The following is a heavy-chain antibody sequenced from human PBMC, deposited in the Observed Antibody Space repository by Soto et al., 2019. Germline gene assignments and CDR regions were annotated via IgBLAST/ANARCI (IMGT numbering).Heavy chain of an antibody. CDR2: IYYSGST. CDR3: ASSRGDYDFWSGYQTYYYYGMDV. CDR1: GGSISSYY. V-gene: IGHV4-59*12. D-gene: IGHD3-3*01. Sequence: PSETLSLTCTVSGGSISSYYWSWIRQPPGKGLEWIGYIYYSGSTNYNPSLKSRVTISVDTSKNQFSLKLSSVTAADTAVYYCASSRGDYDFWSGYQTYYYYGMDVWGQGTTVTVSS. J-gene: IGHJ6*02.